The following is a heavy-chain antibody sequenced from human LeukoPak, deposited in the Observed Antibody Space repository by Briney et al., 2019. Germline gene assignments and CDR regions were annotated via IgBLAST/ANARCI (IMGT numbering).Heavy chain of an antibody. D-gene: IGHD3-22*01. V-gene: IGHV3-7*03. J-gene: IGHJ6*02. Sequence: GSLRLSCSASGFTFSSYLMSWGRQAPGEGLEWGAHIKQEGSEKYYVDSVKGRFTISRDNAKNSLYLQMNSLRAEDTAVYYCARRYYYDSSGYWSTFPLGGMDVWGQGTTVTVSS. CDR2: IKQEGSEK. CDR3: ARRYYYDSSGYWSTFPLGGMDV. CDR1: GFTFSSYL.